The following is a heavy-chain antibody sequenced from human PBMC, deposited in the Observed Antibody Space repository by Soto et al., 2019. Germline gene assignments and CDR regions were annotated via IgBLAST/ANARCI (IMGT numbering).Heavy chain of an antibody. V-gene: IGHV4-39*01. CDR2: IYYSGST. CDR1: GGSISSSSYY. CDR3: ATPAGTSKIVGATTGYFDY. D-gene: IGHD1-26*01. J-gene: IGHJ4*02. Sequence: SETLSLTCTVSGGSISSSSYYWGWIRQPPGKGLEWIGSIYYSGSTYYNPSLKSRVTISVDTSKNRFSLKLSSVTAADTAVYYCATPAGTSKIVGATTGYFDYWGQGTLVTVSS.